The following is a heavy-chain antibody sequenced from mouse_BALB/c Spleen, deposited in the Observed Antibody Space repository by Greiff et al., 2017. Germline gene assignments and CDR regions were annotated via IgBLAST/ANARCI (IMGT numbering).Heavy chain of an antibody. CDR1: GYSFTGYN. D-gene: IGHD2-4*01. CDR3: AIIYYDYDAFDY. CDR2: IDPYYGGT. Sequence: VQLKESGPELEKPGASVKISCKASGYSFTGYNMNWVKQSNGKSLEWIGNIDPYYGGTSYNQKFKGKATLTVDKSSSTAYMQLKSLTSEDSAVYYCAIIYYDYDAFDYWGQGTTLTVSA. V-gene: IGHV1-39*01. J-gene: IGHJ2*01.